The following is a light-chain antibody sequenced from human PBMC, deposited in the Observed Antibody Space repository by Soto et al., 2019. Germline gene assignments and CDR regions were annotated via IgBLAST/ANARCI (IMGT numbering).Light chain of an antibody. J-gene: IGLJ1*01. CDR2: DVS. CDR1: GSDIGGYNF. Sequence: QSALTQPASVSGSRGQSITISCTGTGSDIGGYNFVSWYQHHPGKAPKLLIHDVSNRPSGVSSRFSGSKSGNTASLTISGLQAEDEADYYCNSYRTVSTYVFGTGTKVTVL. V-gene: IGLV2-14*03. CDR3: NSYRTVSTYV.